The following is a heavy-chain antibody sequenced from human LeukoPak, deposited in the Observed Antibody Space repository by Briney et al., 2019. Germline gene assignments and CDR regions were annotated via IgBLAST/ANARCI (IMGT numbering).Heavy chain of an antibody. J-gene: IGHJ6*03. V-gene: IGHV4-31*03. CDR1: GDSISSGLYY. D-gene: IGHD1-26*01. CDR3: AAGRRGRYSPYYYYHLDV. Sequence: SETLSLTYIVSGDSISSGLYYWNWVRQHPGEGLEWIGCTHDSGTTYYSSSLRGRVIISLDTSKKEVSLKLTSVTAADTAVYYCAAGRRGRYSPYYYYHLDVWGKGTTVAVSS. CDR2: THDSGTT.